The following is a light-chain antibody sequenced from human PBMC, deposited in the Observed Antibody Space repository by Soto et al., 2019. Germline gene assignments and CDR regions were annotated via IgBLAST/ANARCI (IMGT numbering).Light chain of an antibody. V-gene: IGLV2-11*01. CDR1: SSDVGIYNY. Sequence: QSALTQPRSVSGSPGQSVTISCTGTSSDVGIYNYVSWYQQHPGKAPKLIIFDVTKRPSGVPDRFSGSKSGNTASLTISGLQAEDEADYFCCSYAGSSTVVFGGGTKLTVL. CDR2: DVT. CDR3: CSYAGSSTVV. J-gene: IGLJ2*01.